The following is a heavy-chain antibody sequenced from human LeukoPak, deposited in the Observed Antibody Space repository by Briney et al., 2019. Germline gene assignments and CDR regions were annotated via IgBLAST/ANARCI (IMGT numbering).Heavy chain of an antibody. J-gene: IGHJ6*02. V-gene: IGHV3-15*01. CDR2: IKSKTDGGTT. D-gene: IGHD2-21*02. CDR1: GFTFSNAW. CDR3: TTDRHIVVVTATFYYYYGMDV. Sequence: GGSLRLSCAASGFTFSNAWMSWVRQAPGKWLEWVGRIKSKTDGGTTEYAAPVKGRFTISRDDSKNTLYLQMNSLKTEDTAVYYCTTDRHIVVVTATFYYYYGMDVWGLGTTVTVSS.